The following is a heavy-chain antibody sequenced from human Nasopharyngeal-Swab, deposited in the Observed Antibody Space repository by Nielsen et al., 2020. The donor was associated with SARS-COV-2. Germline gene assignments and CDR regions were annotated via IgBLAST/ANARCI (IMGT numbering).Heavy chain of an antibody. CDR2: IYYSGST. J-gene: IGHJ3*02. CDR1: GGSISSYY. CDR3: ERDPSPGIAVAGTGAFDI. D-gene: IGHD6-19*01. V-gene: IGHV4-59*01. Sequence: SETLSLTCTVSGGSISSYYWSWIRQPPGKGLEWIGYIYYSGSTNYNPSLKSRVTISVDTSKNQFSLKLSSVTAADTAVYYCERDPSPGIAVAGTGAFDIWGQGTMVTVSS.